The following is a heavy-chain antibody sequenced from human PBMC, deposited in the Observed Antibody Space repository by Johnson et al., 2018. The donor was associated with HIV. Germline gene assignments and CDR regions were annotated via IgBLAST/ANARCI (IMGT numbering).Heavy chain of an antibody. V-gene: IGHV3-66*02. J-gene: IGHJ3*02. CDR2: IYSGGRT. CDR1: GFTFSDYY. Sequence: VQLVEPGGGLAKPGGSLRLSCAASGFTFSDYYMSWVRQAPGKGPERVSVIYSGGRTYFADPVKGRLPISRDNSKNTLYLQMNSLRAVETAVYYRAKEDTAVVIKRAFDIWGQGTMVTVSS. D-gene: IGHD5-18*01. CDR3: AKEDTAVVIKRAFDI.